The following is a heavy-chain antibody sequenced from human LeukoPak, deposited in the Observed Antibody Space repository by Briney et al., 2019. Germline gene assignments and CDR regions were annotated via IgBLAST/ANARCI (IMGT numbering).Heavy chain of an antibody. Sequence: ASVKVSCKASGYTFTGYYMHWVRQAPGQGLEWMGWINPNSGGTNYAQKFQGRVTMTRDTSISTAYMEPSRLRSDDTAVYYCARDSSDWNYAGYFDYWGQGTLVTVSS. J-gene: IGHJ4*02. D-gene: IGHD1-7*01. V-gene: IGHV1-2*02. CDR3: ARDSSDWNYAGYFDY. CDR1: GYTFTGYY. CDR2: INPNSGGT.